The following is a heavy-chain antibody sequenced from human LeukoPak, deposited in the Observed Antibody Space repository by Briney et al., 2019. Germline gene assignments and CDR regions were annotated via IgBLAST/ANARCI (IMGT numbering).Heavy chain of an antibody. CDR3: ARASGYYYGSGISIGDYYMDV. V-gene: IGHV4-4*07. J-gene: IGHJ6*03. CDR2: IYTSGST. CDR1: GGSISSYY. Sequence: KPSETLSLTCTVSGGSISSYYWSWIRQPAGKGLEWIGRIYTSGSTNYNPSLKSRVTISVDTSKNQFSLKLSSVTAADTAVYYCARASGYYYGSGISIGDYYMDVWGKGTTVTISS. D-gene: IGHD3-10*01.